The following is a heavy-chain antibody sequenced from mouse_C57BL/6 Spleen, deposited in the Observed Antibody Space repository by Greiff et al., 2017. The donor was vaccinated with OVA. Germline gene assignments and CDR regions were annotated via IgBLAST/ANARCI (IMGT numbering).Heavy chain of an antibody. CDR3: AREGCYYDGSSHWYFDV. J-gene: IGHJ1*03. CDR1: GYTFPSYW. V-gene: IGHV1-72*01. Sequence: QVQLQQPGAELVKPGASVKLSCKASGYTFPSYWMHWVKQRPGRCLEWIGRIDPNSGGTKYNEKFKSKATLTIDKTSSTADMQLSSLTSEDSAVYYWAREGCYYDGSSHWYFDVWGTGTTVTVSS. CDR2: IDPNSGGT. D-gene: IGHD1-1*01.